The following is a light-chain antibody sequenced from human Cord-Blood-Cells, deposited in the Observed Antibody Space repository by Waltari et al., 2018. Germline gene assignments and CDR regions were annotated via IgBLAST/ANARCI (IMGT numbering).Light chain of an antibody. Sequence: EIVLTPSPATLSLSPGERATLSCRASQSVSSYLACYQQKPGQAPRLLIYDASNRATGIPARFSGSGSGTDFTLTISSLEPEDFAVYYCQQRSNWPPLTFGGGTKVEIK. CDR3: QQRSNWPPLT. J-gene: IGKJ4*01. V-gene: IGKV3-11*01. CDR1: QSVSSY. CDR2: DAS.